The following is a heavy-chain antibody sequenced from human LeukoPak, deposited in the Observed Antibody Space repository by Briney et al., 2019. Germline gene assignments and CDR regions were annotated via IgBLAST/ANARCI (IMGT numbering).Heavy chain of an antibody. D-gene: IGHD3-22*01. CDR1: GFTFSSNY. V-gene: IGHV3-53*01. J-gene: IGHJ4*02. CDR2: IYSGGST. Sequence: PGGSLRLSCAASGFTFSSNYMSWVRQAPGKGLERVSVIYSGGSTYYADSVKGRFTISRDNSKNTLYLQMNSLRAEDTAVYYCARAGPYDSYDYWGQGTLVTVSS. CDR3: ARAGPYDSYDY.